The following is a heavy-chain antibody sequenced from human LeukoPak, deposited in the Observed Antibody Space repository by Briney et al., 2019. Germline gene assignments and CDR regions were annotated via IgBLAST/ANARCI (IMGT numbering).Heavy chain of an antibody. D-gene: IGHD3-10*02. CDR3: AELGITMIGGV. Sequence: GGSLRLSCAASGFTFSSYAMHWVRQAPGKGLEYVSAISSNGGSTYYANSVKGRFTISRDNSKNTLYLQMGSLRAEDMAVYYCAELGITMIGGVWGKGTTVTISP. V-gene: IGHV3-64*01. CDR2: ISSNGGST. J-gene: IGHJ6*04. CDR1: GFTFSSYA.